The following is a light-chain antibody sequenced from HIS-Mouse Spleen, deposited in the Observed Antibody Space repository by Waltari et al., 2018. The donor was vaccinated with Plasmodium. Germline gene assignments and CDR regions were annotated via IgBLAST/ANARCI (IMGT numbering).Light chain of an antibody. J-gene: IGLJ3*02. V-gene: IGLV5-37*01. Sequence: QPVLTQPPSSSASPGESARLTCTFPSDINVGSYNIYCYPQKPESPPRYLLDYYSDSDQGQGSGVPSRFSCSKDASANTGILLISGLQSEDEADYYCMIWPSNASGVFGGGTKLTVL. CDR2: YYSDSDQ. CDR1: SDINVGSYN. CDR3: MIWPSNASGV.